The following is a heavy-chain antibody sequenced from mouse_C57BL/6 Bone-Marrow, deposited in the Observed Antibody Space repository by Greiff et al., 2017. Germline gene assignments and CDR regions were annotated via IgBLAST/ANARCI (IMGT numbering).Heavy chain of an antibody. CDR2: IYPGSGNT. V-gene: IGHV1-76*01. D-gene: IGHD1-1*01. J-gene: IGHJ1*03. CDR3: AREGYGSSSWYFDV. Sequence: QVQLQQSGAELVRPGASVKLSCKASGYTFTDYYINWVKQRPGQGLEWIARIYPGSGNTYYNEKFKGKATLTAEKSSSTAYMQLSSLTSEDSAVYFCAREGYGSSSWYFDVWGTGTTVTVSS. CDR1: GYTFTDYY.